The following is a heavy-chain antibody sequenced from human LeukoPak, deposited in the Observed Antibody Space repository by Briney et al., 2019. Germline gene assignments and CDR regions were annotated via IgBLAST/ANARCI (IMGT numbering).Heavy chain of an antibody. V-gene: IGHV4-61*01. CDR1: GDSVSSSNYY. Sequence: SETLSLTCAVSGDSVSSSNYYWSWIRQPPGKGLKWIGYIYYGGSTNYNPSLKSRVTISVDTSKSQFSLKLSSVTAADTAVYYCARLTRRSGNYFDSWGQGTLVTVSP. CDR3: ARLTRRSGNYFDS. J-gene: IGHJ4*02. D-gene: IGHD1-1*01. CDR2: IYYGGST.